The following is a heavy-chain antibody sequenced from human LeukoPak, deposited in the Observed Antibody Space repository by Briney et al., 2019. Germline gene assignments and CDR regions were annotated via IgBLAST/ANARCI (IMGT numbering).Heavy chain of an antibody. CDR2: VYYSGSA. Sequence: SETLSLTCTISDGSISTYYWSWIRQPPGKGLEWIGYVYYSGSADYNPSLRSRVTLSVDTSKSQFSLTLTSVTAADTAMYYCATTTIGSSSSYYFDYWGRGTLVTVSS. V-gene: IGHV4-59*03. CDR1: DGSISTYY. J-gene: IGHJ4*02. D-gene: IGHD6-6*01. CDR3: ATTTIGSSSSYYFDY.